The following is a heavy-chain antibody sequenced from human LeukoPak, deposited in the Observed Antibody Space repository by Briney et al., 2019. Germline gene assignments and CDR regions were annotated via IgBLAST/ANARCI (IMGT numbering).Heavy chain of an antibody. Sequence: PSETLSLTCTVSGGSISSSSYYWGWIRQPPGKGLEWIGSIYYSGSTYYNPSLKSRVTMSVDTSKNQFSLKLSSVTAADTAVYYCARHQVGATSPFDYWGQGTLVTVSS. CDR2: IYYSGST. V-gene: IGHV4-39*01. D-gene: IGHD1-26*01. CDR3: ARHQVGATSPFDY. J-gene: IGHJ4*02. CDR1: GGSISSSSYY.